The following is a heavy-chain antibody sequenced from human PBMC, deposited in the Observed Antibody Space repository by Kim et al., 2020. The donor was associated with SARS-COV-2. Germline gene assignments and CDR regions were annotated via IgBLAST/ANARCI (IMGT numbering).Heavy chain of an antibody. V-gene: IGHV3-48*02. Sequence: GGSLRLSCAGSGFTFSDYGMDWVRQAPGKGLEWVAYINSISSAIYYADSMRGRFTISRDNAKNTLFLQMSSLRDEDTAVYDCVREATRRWHYFESWGQG. CDR1: GFTFSDYG. J-gene: IGHJ5*01. CDR2: INSISSAI. CDR3: VREATRRWHYFES. D-gene: IGHD2-2*01.